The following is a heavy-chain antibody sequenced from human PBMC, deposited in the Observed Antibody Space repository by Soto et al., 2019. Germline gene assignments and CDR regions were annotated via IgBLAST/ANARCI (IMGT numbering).Heavy chain of an antibody. CDR2: VYYSGST. Sequence: SETLSLTCAASGDSIRSSGFYWGWIRQTPGKGLEWIGSVYYSGSTYKNPALKSRVLMSVDTSKNQFSLRLSSVTAADTAVYYCARLMWGYDFWSGYYPENDYYFDYWGQGTLVTVSS. J-gene: IGHJ4*02. CDR1: GDSIRSSGFY. D-gene: IGHD3-3*01. V-gene: IGHV4-39*01. CDR3: ARLMWGYDFWSGYYPENDYYFDY.